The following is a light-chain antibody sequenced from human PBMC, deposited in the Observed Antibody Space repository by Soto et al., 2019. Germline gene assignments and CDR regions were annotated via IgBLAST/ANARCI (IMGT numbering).Light chain of an antibody. Sequence: EIVLTQSPATLSLSPGERATLSCRASQSVSSYLAWYQQKPGQAPRLLIYDASNRATGIPARFSGSGSGTDFTLTSSSLVPEDFAVYYCQQRCNCPPSITCGQGTRREIK. J-gene: IGKJ5*01. CDR3: QQRCNCPPSIT. CDR2: DAS. CDR1: QSVSSY. V-gene: IGKV3-11*01.